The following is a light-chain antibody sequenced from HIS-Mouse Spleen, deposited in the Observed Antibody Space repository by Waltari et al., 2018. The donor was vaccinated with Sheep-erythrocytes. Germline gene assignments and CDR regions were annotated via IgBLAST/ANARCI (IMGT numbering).Light chain of an antibody. V-gene: IGLV2-23*01. CDR2: EGS. J-gene: IGLJ3*02. Sequence: QSALTQPASVSGSPGQSITISCTGTSSDVGCYNLVSWYQQHPGKAPKLMSYEGSKRPSGVSKRFSGSKSGNTASLTISGLQAEDEADYYCCSYAGSSTPWVFGGGTKLTVL. CDR3: CSYAGSSTPWV. CDR1: SSDVGCYNL.